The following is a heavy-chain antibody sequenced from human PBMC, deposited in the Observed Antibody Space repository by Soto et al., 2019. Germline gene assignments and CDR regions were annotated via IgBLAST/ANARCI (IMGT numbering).Heavy chain of an antibody. V-gene: IGHV5-51*01. CDR2: IYPGDSDT. J-gene: IGHJ4*02. CDR1: GYRFTTYW. Sequence: PGESLKISCKESGYRFTTYWIGWVRQMPGKGLEWMGIIYPGDSDTRYSPSFQGQVTISADKSISTAYLQWSSLKASDTAMYYCARTKQASGHSSRFYLGYWGQGTLVTVSS. CDR3: ARTKQASGHSSRFYLGY. D-gene: IGHD6-13*01.